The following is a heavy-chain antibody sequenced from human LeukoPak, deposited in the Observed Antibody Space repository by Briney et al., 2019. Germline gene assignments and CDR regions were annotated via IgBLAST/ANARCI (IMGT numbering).Heavy chain of an antibody. Sequence: ASVKVSCKASGYTITSYDINWVRQATGQGLEWMGWMNPNSGNTGYAQKFQGRVTITRNTSISTAYMELSSLRSEDTAVYYCARGLYVLRFLLVYWGQGTLVTVSS. D-gene: IGHD3-3*01. V-gene: IGHV1-8*03. CDR3: ARGLYVLRFLLVY. J-gene: IGHJ4*02. CDR1: GYTITSYD. CDR2: MNPNSGNT.